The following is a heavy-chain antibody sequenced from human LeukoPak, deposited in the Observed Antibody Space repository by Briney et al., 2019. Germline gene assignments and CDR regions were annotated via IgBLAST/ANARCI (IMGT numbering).Heavy chain of an antibody. CDR3: TRGRTYGSA. CDR2: IRSKAYGGTT. CDR1: GFILGDYA. D-gene: IGHD6-19*01. J-gene: IGHJ5*02. Sequence: GGSLRLSCRASGFILGDYAVSWVRQAPGKGLEWVGFIRSKAYGGTTDYAASVKGRFTLSRDDSKSIAYLQMNSLKIEDTAVYHCTRGRTYGSAWGPGTLVTVSS. V-gene: IGHV3-49*04.